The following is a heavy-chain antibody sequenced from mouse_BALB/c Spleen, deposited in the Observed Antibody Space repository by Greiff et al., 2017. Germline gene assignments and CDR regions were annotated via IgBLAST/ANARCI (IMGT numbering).Heavy chain of an antibody. CDR3: ARGGPYAMDY. CDR2: ISSGSSTI. Sequence: EVQVVESGGGLVQPGGSRKLSCAASGFTFSSFGMHWVRQAPEKGLEWVAYISSGSSTIYYADTVKGRFTISRDNPKNTLFLQMTSLRSEDTAMYYCARGGPYAMDYWGQGTSVTVSS. CDR1: GFTFSSFG. V-gene: IGHV5-17*02. J-gene: IGHJ4*01.